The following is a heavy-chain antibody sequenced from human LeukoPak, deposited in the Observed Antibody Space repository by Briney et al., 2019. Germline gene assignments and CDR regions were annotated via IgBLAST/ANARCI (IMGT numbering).Heavy chain of an antibody. CDR1: GGSISGHY. Sequence: SETLSLTCTVSGGSISGHYWSWIRQPPGKGLEWIGYISYSGSTKYNPSLKSRVTMSIDTSKNQFSLKLSSVTAADTAVYYCARVLVMVPDNKGRAFDIWGQGTMVTVSS. CDR2: ISYSGST. D-gene: IGHD2-15*01. CDR3: ARVLVMVPDNKGRAFDI. V-gene: IGHV4-59*11. J-gene: IGHJ3*02.